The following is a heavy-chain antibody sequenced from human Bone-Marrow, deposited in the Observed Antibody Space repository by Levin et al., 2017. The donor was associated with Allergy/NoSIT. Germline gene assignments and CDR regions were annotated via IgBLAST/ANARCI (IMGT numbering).Heavy chain of an antibody. Sequence: SETLSLTCGVSDDSISSSNWWTWVRQPPGKGLEWIGEIYHSGSTNYNPFLKSRATTSVEKSKKQFSLKLSYVAAADTDVYSCARRNGLAPGEYWFDAWGEGALVTVSS. D-gene: IGHD1-1*01. J-gene: IGHJ5*02. V-gene: IGHV4-4*02. CDR3: ARRNGLAPGEYWFDA. CDR1: DDSISSSNW. CDR2: IYHSGST.